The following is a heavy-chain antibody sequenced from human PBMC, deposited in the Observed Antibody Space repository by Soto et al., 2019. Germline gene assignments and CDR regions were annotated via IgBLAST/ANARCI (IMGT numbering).Heavy chain of an antibody. V-gene: IGHV1-2*04. Sequence: ASVKVSCKASGYTFTGYYIHWVRQAPGQGLEWMGGINPNNGGTNYAQKFQGWVTMTRDTSISTAYMELSRLRSDDTAVYYCAIQDGGGFDYWGQGTLVTVST. J-gene: IGHJ4*02. CDR3: AIQDGGGFDY. D-gene: IGHD3-16*01. CDR2: INPNNGGT. CDR1: GYTFTGYY.